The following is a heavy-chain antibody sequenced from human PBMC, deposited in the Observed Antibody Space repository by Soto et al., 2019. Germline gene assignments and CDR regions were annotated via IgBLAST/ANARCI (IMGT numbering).Heavy chain of an antibody. CDR3: AKDLRSGRDYGDYDGKDY. Sequence: GGSLRLSCAASGFTFSSYGMHWVRQAPGKGLEWVAVISYDGSNKYYADSVKGRFTISRDKSKKTLYLQMNSLRAEDTAVYYCAKDLRSGRDYGDYDGKDYWGQGTLVTVSS. D-gene: IGHD4-17*01. CDR1: GFTFSSYG. CDR2: ISYDGSNK. V-gene: IGHV3-30*18. J-gene: IGHJ4*02.